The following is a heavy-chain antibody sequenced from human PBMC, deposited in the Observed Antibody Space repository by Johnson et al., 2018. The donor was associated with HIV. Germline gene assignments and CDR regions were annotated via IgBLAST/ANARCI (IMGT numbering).Heavy chain of an antibody. V-gene: IGHV3-53*01. J-gene: IGHJ3*02. CDR1: GFPVSRNY. Sequence: VQLVESGGGLIQPGGSLRLSCAASGFPVSRNYMTWVRQAPGKGLECVSVIYNNDDTQYADSVKGRFTISRDNSKKTVYLQMNSLRPEDTAVYYCATAYCGGGTCPLWSAFDIWGQGTKVTVSS. D-gene: IGHD2-15*01. CDR3: ATAYCGGGTCPLWSAFDI. CDR2: IYNNDDT.